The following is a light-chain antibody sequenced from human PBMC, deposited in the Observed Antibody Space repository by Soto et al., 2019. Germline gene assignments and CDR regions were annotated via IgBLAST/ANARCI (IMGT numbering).Light chain of an antibody. CDR3: QHYNNWPPIT. V-gene: IGKV3-15*01. CDR2: GAS. Sequence: EIVMTQSPATLSVSPGERATLFCRTSQSVSILLAWYQQKPGQSPRLLIYGASTRATGIPARFSGSGSGTEFTLTISRLQSEDFAVYYCQHYNNWPPITFGQGTQLDIK. CDR1: QSVSIL. J-gene: IGKJ5*01.